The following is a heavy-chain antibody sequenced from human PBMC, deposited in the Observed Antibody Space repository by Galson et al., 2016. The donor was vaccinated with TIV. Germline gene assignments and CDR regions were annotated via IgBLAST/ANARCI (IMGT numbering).Heavy chain of an antibody. CDR2: VYYSGAT. J-gene: IGHJ6*02. Sequence: TLSLTCSVFGGSISNGDYYWTWIRQPPGKGLEWIGYVYYSGATNYNPSLKRRVTLSVDRSTNQFSLRLYSVTAADTAVYSCARCRGDYYYGIDVWGQGTTVTVSS. V-gene: IGHV4-30-4*08. CDR3: ARCRGDYYYGIDV. CDR1: GGSISNGDYY. D-gene: IGHD3-10*01.